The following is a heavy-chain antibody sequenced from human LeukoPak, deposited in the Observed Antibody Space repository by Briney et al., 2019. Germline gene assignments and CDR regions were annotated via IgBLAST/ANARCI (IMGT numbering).Heavy chain of an antibody. Sequence: SETLSLTCTVSGGSISSGGYYWGWIRQPPGKGLEWIGYIYHSGSTYYNPSLKSRATISADTSKNQFSLMLSSVTAADTAVYYCARRIFDSGGGYYHIDYWGQGNLVTVSS. J-gene: IGHJ4*02. CDR3: ARRIFDSGGGYYHIDY. D-gene: IGHD3-22*01. V-gene: IGHV4-39*01. CDR2: IYHSGST. CDR1: GGSISSGGYY.